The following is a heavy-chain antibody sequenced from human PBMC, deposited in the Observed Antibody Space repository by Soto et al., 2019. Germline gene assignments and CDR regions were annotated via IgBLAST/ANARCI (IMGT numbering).Heavy chain of an antibody. CDR1: GGSISSYY. V-gene: IGHV4-59*08. CDR3: ARHRSEWTILDY. D-gene: IGHD3-3*01. CDR2: IYYSGST. J-gene: IGHJ4*02. Sequence: PSETLSLTCTVSGGSISSYYWSWIRQPPGKGLEWIGYIYYSGSTNYNPSLKSRVTISVDTSKNQFSLKLSSVTAADTAVYYCARHRSEWTILDYWGQGTLVTVSS.